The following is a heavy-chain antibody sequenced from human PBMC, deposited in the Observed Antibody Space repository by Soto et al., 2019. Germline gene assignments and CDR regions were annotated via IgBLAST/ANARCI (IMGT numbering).Heavy chain of an antibody. J-gene: IGHJ6*02. CDR3: AGDSQHYDWNGGYGLDV. V-gene: IGHV3-53*01. CDR2: MNRGGQI. CDR1: GLTVSGNY. Sequence: GGSLRLSCAASGLTVSGNYMTWVRQAPGKGLEWVSVMNRGGQIYYPDSVRGRFTFSRDISKSTIYPQMNSLTAEDTAVYYCAGDSQHYDWNGGYGLDVWGQGTRVTVSS. D-gene: IGHD1-20*01.